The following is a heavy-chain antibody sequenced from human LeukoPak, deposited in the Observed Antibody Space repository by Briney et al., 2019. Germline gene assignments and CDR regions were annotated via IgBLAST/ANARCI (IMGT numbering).Heavy chain of an antibody. CDR1: GGSISSGSYY. CDR3: ARERYYDFWSGYPYFDY. J-gene: IGHJ4*02. V-gene: IGHV4-61*02. CDR2: IYTSGST. Sequence: PSQTLSLTCTVSGGSISSGSYYWSWIRQPAGKGLEWIGRIYTSGSTNCNPSLKSRVTISVDTSKNQFSLKLSSVTAADTAVYYCARERYYDFWSGYPYFDYWGQGTLVTVSS. D-gene: IGHD3-3*01.